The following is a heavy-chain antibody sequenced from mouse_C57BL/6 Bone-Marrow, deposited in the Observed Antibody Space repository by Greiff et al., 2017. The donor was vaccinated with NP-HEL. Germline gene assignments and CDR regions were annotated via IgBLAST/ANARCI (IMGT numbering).Heavy chain of an antibody. CDR3: ARRDYDYFDY. J-gene: IGHJ2*01. Sequence: HLVESGGGLVQPGGSLNLSCAAPGFTFSDYYMYWVRQTPEKRLEWVAYISNGGGSTYYPDTVKGRFTISRENAKNTLYLQMSRLKSEDTAMYYCARRDYDYFDYWGQGTTLTVSS. V-gene: IGHV5-12*01. CDR1: GFTFSDYY. D-gene: IGHD2-4*01. CDR2: ISNGGGST.